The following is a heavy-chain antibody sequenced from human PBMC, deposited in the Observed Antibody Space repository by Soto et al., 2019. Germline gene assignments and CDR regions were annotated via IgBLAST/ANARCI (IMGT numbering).Heavy chain of an antibody. CDR2: IYPGDSDT. J-gene: IGHJ6*02. V-gene: IGHV5-51*01. D-gene: IGHD3-22*01. CDR1: GYSFTGYW. Sequence: PGESLKISCKGSGYSFTGYWIGWVRQMPGKGLEWMGIIYPGDSDTRYSPSFQGQVTISADKSISTAYLQWSSLKASDTAMYYCARRNYYDSSGTYGMDVWGQGTTVTVSS. CDR3: ARRNYYDSSGTYGMDV.